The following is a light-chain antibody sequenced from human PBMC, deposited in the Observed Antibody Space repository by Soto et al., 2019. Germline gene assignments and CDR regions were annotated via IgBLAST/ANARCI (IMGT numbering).Light chain of an antibody. CDR3: CSYAGSITYV. J-gene: IGLJ1*01. V-gene: IGLV2-23*01. Sequence: QSALTLPASVSGSPGQSITISCTGTSSVIGSYNLVSWYQQYPGKPPKLMIYEGSKRPSGVSSRFSGSKSGSTASLTISGLTTEDEADYYCCSYAGSITYVLGTGTKVTVL. CDR2: EGS. CDR1: SSVIGSYNL.